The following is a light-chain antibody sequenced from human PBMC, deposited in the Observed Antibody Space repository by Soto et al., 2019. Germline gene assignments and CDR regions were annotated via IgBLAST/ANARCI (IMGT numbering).Light chain of an antibody. CDR2: AAS. Sequence: DIPLTQSPSSLSASVGDRVTITCRASQSISTYLNWYQQKPGKAPKLLIYAASSLQSGVPSRFSGSGSGTDFTLTISSLPPEDSATYYCQQSYSTPRTFGQGTKVEIK. CDR1: QSISTY. J-gene: IGKJ1*01. CDR3: QQSYSTPRT. V-gene: IGKV1-39*01.